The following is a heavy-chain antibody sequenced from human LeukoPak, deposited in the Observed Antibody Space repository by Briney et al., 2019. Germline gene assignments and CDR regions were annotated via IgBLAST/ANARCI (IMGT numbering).Heavy chain of an antibody. V-gene: IGHV3-30*02. CDR2: IRYDGSKE. Sequence: GGSLRLSCAASGFTFSNYDMHWVRQAPGKGLEWVATIRYDGSKEDYADSVEGRFTISRDNSKNTLCLQMNSLRVEDTGVYYCARDPSGPPDYWGQGTLVTVSS. J-gene: IGHJ4*02. CDR1: GFTFSNYD. D-gene: IGHD2-8*02. CDR3: ARDPSGPPDY.